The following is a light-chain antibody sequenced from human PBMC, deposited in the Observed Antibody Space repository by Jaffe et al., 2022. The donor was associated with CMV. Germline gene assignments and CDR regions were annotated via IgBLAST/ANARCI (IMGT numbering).Light chain of an antibody. V-gene: IGLV2-11*01. CDR2: DLI. Sequence: QSALTQPRSVSGSPGQSVTISCTGTSGDVGRYDYVSWYQQHPGKAPKLMIFDLIRRPSGVPDRFSGSKSGYTASLTISGLKTEDEADYHCSSYAGSGIVVFGGGTKLTVL. J-gene: IGLJ2*01. CDR1: SGDVGRYDY. CDR3: SSYAGSGIVV.